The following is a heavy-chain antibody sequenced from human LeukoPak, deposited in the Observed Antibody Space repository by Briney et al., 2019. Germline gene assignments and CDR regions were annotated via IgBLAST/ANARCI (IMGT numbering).Heavy chain of an antibody. CDR2: INHSGSN. D-gene: IGHD6-19*01. CDR3: ARGGWAVAGTKYFQH. Sequence: PSETLSLTCAVYGGSFSSYYWSWIRQPPGKGLEWIGEINHSGSNNYNPSLKSRVTISVDTSKNQFSLKLSSVTAADTAVYYCARGGWAVAGTKYFQHWGQGTLVTVSS. CDR1: GGSFSSYY. V-gene: IGHV4-34*01. J-gene: IGHJ1*01.